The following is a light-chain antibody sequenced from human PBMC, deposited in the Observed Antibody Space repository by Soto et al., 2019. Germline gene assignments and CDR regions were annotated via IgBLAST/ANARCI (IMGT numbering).Light chain of an antibody. J-gene: IGKJ3*01. CDR1: QSITTY. CDR2: AAS. Sequence: DIQMTQSPSSLSASVGDRVTITCRAGQSITTYLNWYQQSPGKAPKVMIHAASSLQSGVPSRFSGSGSGTDFTLTISSLQPEDFGTYYCQQSYSTPFTFAPGTKVDIK. CDR3: QQSYSTPFT. V-gene: IGKV1-39*01.